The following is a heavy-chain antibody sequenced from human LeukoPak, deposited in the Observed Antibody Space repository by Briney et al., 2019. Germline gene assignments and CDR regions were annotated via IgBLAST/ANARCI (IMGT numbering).Heavy chain of an antibody. CDR1: GGSIISSSYY. CDR3: ARGNYMDV. J-gene: IGHJ6*03. CDR2: VYYSGST. Sequence: SETLSLTCTVSGGSIISSSYYWGGIRQPPGKGLEWIGSVYYSGSTYYNPSLRSRVTISVDTSKNQFSLKLSSVTAADTAVYYCARGNYMDVWGKGTTVTVSS. V-gene: IGHV4-39*07.